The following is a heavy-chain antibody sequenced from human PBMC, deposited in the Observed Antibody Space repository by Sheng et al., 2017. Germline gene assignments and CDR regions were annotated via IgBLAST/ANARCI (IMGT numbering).Heavy chain of an antibody. Sequence: QLQLQESGPGLVKPSETLSLTCTVSGGSISSSSYYWGWIRQPPGKGLEWIGSIYYSGSTYYNPSLKSRVTISVDTSKNQFSLKLSSVTAADTAVYYCARVVRSGWYIYWGQGNAGSPSPQ. D-gene: IGHD6-19*01. CDR1: GGSISSSSYY. V-gene: IGHV4-39*07. CDR2: IYYSGST. J-gene: IGHJ4*02. CDR3: ARVVRSGWYIY.